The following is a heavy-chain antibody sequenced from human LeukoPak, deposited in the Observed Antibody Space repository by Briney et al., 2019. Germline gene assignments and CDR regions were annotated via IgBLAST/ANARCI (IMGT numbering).Heavy chain of an antibody. CDR1: GGTFSNYA. J-gene: IGHJ5*02. D-gene: IGHD2-15*01. CDR3: ARDEYCSGGSCYSWFDP. CDR2: IIPIFGTA. V-gene: IGHV1-69*06. Sequence: SVKVSCKASGGTFSNYAISWVRQAPGQGLEWMGGIIPIFGTANYAQKFQGRVTITADKSTSTAYMELSSLRSEDTAVYYCARDEYCSGGSCYSWFDPWGQGTLVTVSS.